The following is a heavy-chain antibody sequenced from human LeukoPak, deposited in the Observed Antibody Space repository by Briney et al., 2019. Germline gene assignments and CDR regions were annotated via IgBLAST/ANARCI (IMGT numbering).Heavy chain of an antibody. V-gene: IGHV3-15*01. D-gene: IGHD3-3*01. CDR3: TTIVLGEVTILDY. CDR2: IKSKTDGGTT. CDR1: GFTFSNAW. Sequence: PGGSLRLSCAASGFTFSNAWMSWVRQAPGKGLEWVGRIKSKTDGGTTDYAAPVKGRFTISRGDSKNTLYLQMNSLKTEDTAVYYCTTIVLGEVTILDYWGQGTLVTVSS. J-gene: IGHJ4*02.